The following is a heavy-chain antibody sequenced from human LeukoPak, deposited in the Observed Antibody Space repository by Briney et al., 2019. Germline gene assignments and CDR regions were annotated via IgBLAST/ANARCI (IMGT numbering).Heavy chain of an antibody. V-gene: IGHV3-7*01. CDR3: ARGYYYDSSGYYRPYYFDY. CDR1: GFTFSSYW. D-gene: IGHD3-22*01. CDR2: IKQDGSEK. J-gene: IGHJ4*02. Sequence: GGSLRLSCAASGFTFSSYWMSWVRQAPGKGLEWVANIKQDGSEKYYVDSVKGRFTISRDNAKNSLYLQMNSLRAEDTAVYYCARGYYYDSSGYYRPYYFDYWGQGTLVTVSS.